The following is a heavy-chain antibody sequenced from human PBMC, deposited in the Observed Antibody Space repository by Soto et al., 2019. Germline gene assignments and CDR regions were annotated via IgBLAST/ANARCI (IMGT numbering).Heavy chain of an antibody. CDR1: GGSFSGYY. CDR2: INHSGST. D-gene: IGHD7-27*01. CDR3: ARDGELTGDEEGY. J-gene: IGHJ4*02. V-gene: IGHV4-34*01. Sequence: SETLSLTCAVYGGSFSGYYWSWIRQPPGKGLEWIGEINHSGSTNYNPSLKSRVTISVDTSKNQFSLKLSSVTAADTAVYYCARDGELTGDEEGYWGQGTLVTVSS.